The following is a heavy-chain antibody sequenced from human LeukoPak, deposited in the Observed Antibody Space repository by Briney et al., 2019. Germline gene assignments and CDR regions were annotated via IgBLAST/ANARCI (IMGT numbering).Heavy chain of an antibody. D-gene: IGHD5-12*01. V-gene: IGHV1-2*02. J-gene: IGHJ4*02. CDR2: INPNSGGT. CDR1: GYTFTGYY. Sequence: ASVKVSCKASGYTFTGYYMHWVRQAPGQGLEWMGWINPNSGGTNYAQKFQGRVTMTRDTSISTAHMELSRLRSDDTAVYYCASKGGYDSYYFDYWGQGTLVTVSS. CDR3: ASKGGYDSYYFDY.